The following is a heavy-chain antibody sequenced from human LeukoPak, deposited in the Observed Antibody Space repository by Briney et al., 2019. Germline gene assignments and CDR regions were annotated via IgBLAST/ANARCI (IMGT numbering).Heavy chain of an antibody. J-gene: IGHJ4*02. V-gene: IGHV1-3*01. CDR3: ARDGAKYGDYPDY. CDR2: INAGNGNT. D-gene: IGHD4-17*01. CDR1: GYTFTSYA. Sequence: ASVKVSCKASGYTFTSYAMHWVRQAPGQRLEWMGWINAGNGNTKYSQKFRGRVTITRDTSASTAYMELSSLRSEDTAVYYCARDGAKYGDYPDYWGQGTLVTVSS.